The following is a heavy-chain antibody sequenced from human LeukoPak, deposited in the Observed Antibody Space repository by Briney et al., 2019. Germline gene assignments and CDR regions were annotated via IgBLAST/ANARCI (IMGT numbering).Heavy chain of an antibody. J-gene: IGHJ4*02. Sequence: PSETLSLTCAVYGGSFSGYYWSWIRQPPGKGLEWIGEINHSGSTNYNPSLKSRVTISVDTSKNQFSLKLSSVTAADTAVYYCARGDKCSSTSCGHFDYWGQGTLVTVSS. D-gene: IGHD2-2*01. CDR1: GGSFSGYY. V-gene: IGHV4-34*01. CDR3: ARGDKCSSTSCGHFDY. CDR2: INHSGST.